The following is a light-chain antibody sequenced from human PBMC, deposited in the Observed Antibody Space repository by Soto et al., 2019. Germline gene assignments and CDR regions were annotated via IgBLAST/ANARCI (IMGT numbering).Light chain of an antibody. CDR1: QSVNSN. Sequence: EIMMTQSPVTLSVSPGERATLSCRASQSVNSNLAWYQQKPGQAPRLLIYGASTRATGIPASFIGNGSGTEFSLTGSSFQPEDFAVYYCQQCNNWPFTFGPGTKVDIK. V-gene: IGKV3-15*01. CDR2: GAS. CDR3: QQCNNWPFT. J-gene: IGKJ3*01.